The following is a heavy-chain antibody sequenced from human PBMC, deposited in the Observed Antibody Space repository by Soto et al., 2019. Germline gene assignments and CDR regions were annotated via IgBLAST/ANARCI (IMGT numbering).Heavy chain of an antibody. CDR1: GGSISSGGYY. CDR2: IYYSGST. V-gene: IGHV4-31*03. Sequence: SETLSLTCTVSGGSISSGGYYWSWIRQHPGKGLEWIGYIYYSGSTYYNPSLKSRVTISVDTSKNQFSLKLSSVTAADTAVYYCARETALSSSRQDYYYYGMDVWGQGTTVTVSS. CDR3: ARETALSSSRQDYYYYGMDV. D-gene: IGHD6-13*01. J-gene: IGHJ6*02.